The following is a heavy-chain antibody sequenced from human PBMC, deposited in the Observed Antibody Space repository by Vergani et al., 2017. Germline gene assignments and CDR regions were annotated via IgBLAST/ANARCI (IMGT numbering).Heavy chain of an antibody. V-gene: IGHV3-23*01. D-gene: IGHD1-26*01. CDR2: ISGSGGST. Sequence: EVQLLESGGGLVQPGGSLRLSCAASGFPFSSYAMSWVRQAPGQGLEWVSAISGSGGSTYYADSVKGRFTSSRDNSKNTLYRQMNSLRADDTAVYYCGKDRGVGDSTENWFDAWGQGTLVTVSS. CDR3: GKDRGVGDSTENWFDA. CDR1: GFPFSSYA. J-gene: IGHJ5*02.